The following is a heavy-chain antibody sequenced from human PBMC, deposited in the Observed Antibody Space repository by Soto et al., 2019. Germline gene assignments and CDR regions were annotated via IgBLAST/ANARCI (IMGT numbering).Heavy chain of an antibody. D-gene: IGHD2-15*01. V-gene: IGHV4-59*08. CDR2: IYYSGST. CDR3: ARFAPPDIVVVVAASDAFDI. CDR1: GGSISSYY. J-gene: IGHJ3*02. Sequence: SETLSLTCTVSGGSISSYYWSWIRQPPGKGLEWIGYIYYSGSTNYNPSLKSRVTISVDTSKNQFSLKLSSVTAADTAVYYCARFAPPDIVVVVAASDAFDIWGQGTMVTVS.